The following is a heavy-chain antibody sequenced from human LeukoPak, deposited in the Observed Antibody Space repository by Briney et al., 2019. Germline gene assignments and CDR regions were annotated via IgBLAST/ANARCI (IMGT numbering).Heavy chain of an antibody. CDR3: ARQRLGEISLTAFDI. J-gene: IGHJ3*02. D-gene: IGHD3-16*02. CDR1: GGSISSNY. CDR2: IYSSGST. V-gene: IGHV4-4*09. Sequence: SEALSLTCTVSGGSISSNYWNWIRQPPGKGLEWIGYIYSSGSTNYNPSLKSRVTMSVDTSKNQFSLKLMSVTAADTAVYYCARQRLGEISLTAFDIWGRGTMVTVSS.